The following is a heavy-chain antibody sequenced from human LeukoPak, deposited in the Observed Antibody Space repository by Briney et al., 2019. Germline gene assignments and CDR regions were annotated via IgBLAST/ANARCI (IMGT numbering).Heavy chain of an antibody. CDR2: VYHSGST. CDR1: GYSIISDYY. CDR3: ARNTCGHSFDY. Sequence: PSETLPLTCAVSGYSIISDYYWGWIRQPPGKGLEWIGSVYHSGSTHYNPSLKSRVTMSVDTSKNQFSLKLSSVTAADTAVYYCARNTCGHSFDYWGQGTLVTVSS. D-gene: IGHD2-2*02. J-gene: IGHJ4*02. V-gene: IGHV4-38-2*01.